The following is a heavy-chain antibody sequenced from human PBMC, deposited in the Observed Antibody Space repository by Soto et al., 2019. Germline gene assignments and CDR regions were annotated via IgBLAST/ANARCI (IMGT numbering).Heavy chain of an antibody. J-gene: IGHJ4*02. CDR1: GFTFSSYG. V-gene: IGHV3-30*03. D-gene: IGHD3-22*01. CDR2: ISYDGSNK. CDR3: AIGYYYDSSGYYAPFDY. Sequence: QVQLVESGGGVVQPGRSLRLSCAASGFTFSSYGMHWVRQAPGKGLEWVAVISYDGSNKYYADSVKGRFTISRDNSKNTLYLQMNSLSAEDTAVYYCAIGYYYDSSGYYAPFDYWGQGTLVTVSS.